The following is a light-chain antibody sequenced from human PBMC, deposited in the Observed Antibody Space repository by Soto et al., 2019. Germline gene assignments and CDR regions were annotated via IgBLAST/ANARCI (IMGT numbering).Light chain of an antibody. J-gene: IGKJ4*02. Sequence: DIQLTQSPYFLSASVGDRVTITCRASQGISSYLAWYQQKPGKAPKLLIYAASTLQSGVPSRFSGSGSGTEFTLTISSLQPEDFATYYCQQLNSYPFLTFGGGTKVELK. CDR1: QGISSY. V-gene: IGKV1-9*01. CDR3: QQLNSYPFLT. CDR2: AAS.